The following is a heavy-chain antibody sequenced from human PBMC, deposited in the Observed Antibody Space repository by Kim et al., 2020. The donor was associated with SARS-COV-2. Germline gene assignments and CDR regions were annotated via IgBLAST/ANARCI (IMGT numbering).Heavy chain of an antibody. Sequence: ASVKVSCKASGYTFTSYAMHWVRQAPGQRLEWMGWINAGNGNTKYSQKFQGRVTITRDTSASTAYMELSSLRSEDTAVYYCAISWSVYYYYGMDVWGQGTTVTVSS. D-gene: IGHD6-13*01. CDR2: INAGNGNT. V-gene: IGHV1-3*01. J-gene: IGHJ6*02. CDR1: GYTFTSYA. CDR3: AISWSVYYYYGMDV.